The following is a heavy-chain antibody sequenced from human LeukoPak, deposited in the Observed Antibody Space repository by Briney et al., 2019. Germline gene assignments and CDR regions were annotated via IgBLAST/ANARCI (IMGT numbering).Heavy chain of an antibody. V-gene: IGHV4-31*03. CDR2: IYYSGST. J-gene: IGHJ6*02. Sequence: PSQTLSLTCTVSGGSISSGGYYWSWIRQHPGKGLEWIGYIYYSGSTYYNPSLKSRVTISVDTSKNQFSLKLSSVTAADTAVYYCARGAVSKRGYSYVWGVERHYYYYYGMDVWGQGTTVTVSS. CDR3: ARGAVSKRGYSYVWGVERHYYYYYGMDV. D-gene: IGHD5-18*01. CDR1: GGSISSGGYY.